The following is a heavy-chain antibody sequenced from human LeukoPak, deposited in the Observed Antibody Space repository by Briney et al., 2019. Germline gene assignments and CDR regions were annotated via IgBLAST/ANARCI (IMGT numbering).Heavy chain of an antibody. D-gene: IGHD2-2*01. J-gene: IGHJ3*02. CDR2: ISGSGGST. V-gene: IGHV3-23*01. CDR3: AKVVCSSTSCYGGANAFDI. Sequence: GGSLRLSCAASGFTFSSYAMNWVRQAPGKGLEWVSAISGSGGSTYYADSVKGRFTISRDNSKNTLYLQMNSLRAEDTAVYYCAKVVCSSTSCYGGANAFDIWGKGTMVTVSS. CDR1: GFTFSSYA.